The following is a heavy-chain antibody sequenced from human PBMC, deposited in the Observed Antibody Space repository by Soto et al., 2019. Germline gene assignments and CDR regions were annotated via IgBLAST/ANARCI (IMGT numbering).Heavy chain of an antibody. CDR1: GFTFITFW. CDR2: IKEDGSEK. J-gene: IGHJ4*02. CDR3: ARVRPGNYRDY. V-gene: IGHV3-7*03. Sequence: GSLRLSCAASGFTFITFWIDLFRQAPGKGLEWVAKIKEDGSEKYYADSVKGRFIISRDNARNSVYLQMNSLRAEDTAVYYCARVRPGNYRDYWGQGTLVTVSS. D-gene: IGHD3-10*01.